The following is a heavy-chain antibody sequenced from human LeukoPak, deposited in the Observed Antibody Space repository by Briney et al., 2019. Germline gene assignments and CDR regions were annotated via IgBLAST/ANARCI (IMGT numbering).Heavy chain of an antibody. V-gene: IGHV3-9*01. J-gene: IGHJ4*02. CDR3: AKTPYYYDSSGYFFDY. Sequence: GGSLRLSCTASGFTFDDYAMHWVWQAPGKGLEWVSGISWNSGSIGYADSVKGRFTISRDNAKNSLYLQMNSLRAEDTALYYCAKTPYYYDSSGYFFDYWGQGTLVTVSS. D-gene: IGHD3-22*01. CDR2: ISWNSGSI. CDR1: GFTFDDYA.